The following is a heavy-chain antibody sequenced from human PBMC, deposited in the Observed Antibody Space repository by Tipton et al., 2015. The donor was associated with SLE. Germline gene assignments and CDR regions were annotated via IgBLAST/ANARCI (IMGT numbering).Heavy chain of an antibody. CDR1: GFMFRSYV. CDR2: ISGGGDTT. D-gene: IGHD6-19*01. Sequence: SLRLSCAASGFMFRSYVMSWVRQRPGKGLEWVSSISGGGDTTYYTDSVKDRFTISRDNSKNTLYLQMNSLRAEDTAIYYCARCYSSGWYGYWGQGTLVTVSS. V-gene: IGHV3-23*01. J-gene: IGHJ4*02. CDR3: ARCYSSGWYGY.